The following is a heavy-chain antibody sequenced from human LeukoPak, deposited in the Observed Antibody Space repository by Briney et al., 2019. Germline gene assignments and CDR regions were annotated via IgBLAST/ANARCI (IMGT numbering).Heavy chain of an antibody. V-gene: IGHV3-33*05. Sequence: GRSLRLSCAASGFTLGSYGMQWARQAPGKGLEWVAFISYDGSNESFGDSVKGRFTISRDNSNNTLYLQMKSLRAEDTGVYYCARGNREDVYWAVPAIEFDYWGQGTLVTVPS. CDR1: GFTLGSYG. CDR3: ARGNREDVYWAVPAIEFDY. D-gene: IGHD2-2*01. J-gene: IGHJ4*02. CDR2: ISYDGSNE.